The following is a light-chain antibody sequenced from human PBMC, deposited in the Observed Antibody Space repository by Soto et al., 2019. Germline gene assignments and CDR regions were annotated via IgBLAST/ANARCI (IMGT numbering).Light chain of an antibody. J-gene: IGKJ1*01. CDR3: PQYNAFSQT. Sequence: DIPMTQSPSTLSASVGDRVTITCRASQSMNDWLAWYQQKPGKAPKVLIYDASSLQSGVPSRFSGSGSGTAFTLTIDSLQPNAIATYFCPQYNAFSQTFGQGTKVAI. CDR1: QSMNDW. CDR2: DAS. V-gene: IGKV1-5*01.